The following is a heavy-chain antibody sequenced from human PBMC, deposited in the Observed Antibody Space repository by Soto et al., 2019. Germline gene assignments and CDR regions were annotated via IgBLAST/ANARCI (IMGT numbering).Heavy chain of an antibody. CDR2: IIAYNGNT. D-gene: IGHD6-19*01. Sequence: QVQLVPSAADVKKPGASVKVSCNAAGYTFTSYGISWVRQAPGQGREWMGCIIAYNGNTHHAQKLQGRVTLTTDTSTSTAYMELRSRRSDDTAVYYCARILPPGSRSGWSLNPYAYSWGQGTLVTLSS. CDR1: GYTFTSYG. CDR3: ARILPPGSRSGWSLNPYAYS. V-gene: IGHV1-18*04. J-gene: IGHJ4*02.